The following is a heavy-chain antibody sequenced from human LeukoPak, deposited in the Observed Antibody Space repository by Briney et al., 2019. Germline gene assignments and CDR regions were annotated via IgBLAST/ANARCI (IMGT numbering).Heavy chain of an antibody. J-gene: IGHJ4*02. CDR3: ASMVQGVHTYFGS. D-gene: IGHD3-10*01. V-gene: IGHV4-59*01. CDR1: GGSISSSY. Sequence: SETLSLTCTVSGGSISSSYWSWIRQPPGKGLEWIGYIYYTGSTNYNPSLKSRVTMSLDTSKNQLSLKLSSVTAADTAVYFCASMVQGVHTYFGSWGQGNLVAVSS. CDR2: IYYTGST.